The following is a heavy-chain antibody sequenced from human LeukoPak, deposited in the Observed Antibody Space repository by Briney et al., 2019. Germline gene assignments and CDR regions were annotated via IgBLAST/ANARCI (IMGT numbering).Heavy chain of an antibody. Sequence: SETLSLTCTVSGGSISSSSYYWGWIRQPPGKGLEWFGSIYYSGSTYYNPSLKSRVTVSVDTSKNQFSLKLSSVTAADTAVYYCARDSLTVAGTFVRYFDYWGQGTLVTVSS. CDR1: GGSISSSSYY. J-gene: IGHJ4*02. D-gene: IGHD6-19*01. V-gene: IGHV4-39*07. CDR3: ARDSLTVAGTFVRYFDY. CDR2: IYYSGST.